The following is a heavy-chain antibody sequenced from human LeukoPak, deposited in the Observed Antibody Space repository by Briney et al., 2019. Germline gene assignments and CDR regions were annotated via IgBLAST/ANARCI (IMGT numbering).Heavy chain of an antibody. V-gene: IGHV3-48*03. CDR3: ARSHIISGSYILPY. CDR2: ISSSGSTI. Sequence: GGSLRLSCAASGFTFSSYEMNWVRQAPGKGLEWVSYISSSGSTIYYTDSVKGRFTISRDNAKNSLYLQMNSLRAEDTAVYYCARSHIISGSYILPYWGQGTLVTVSS. J-gene: IGHJ4*02. D-gene: IGHD1-26*01. CDR1: GFTFSSYE.